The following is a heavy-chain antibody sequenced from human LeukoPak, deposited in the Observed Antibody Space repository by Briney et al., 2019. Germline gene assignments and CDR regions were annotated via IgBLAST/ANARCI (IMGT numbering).Heavy chain of an antibody. CDR1: GGSFSGYY. CDR3: ARSRDTTNYYGMDV. V-gene: IGHV4-34*01. Sequence: SETLSLTCAVYGGSFSGYYWSWIRLPPGKGLEWTGEINHSGSTNYNPFLKSRVTISVDTSKNQFSLKLSSVTAADTAVYYCARSRDTTNYYGMDVWGQGTTVTVSS. CDR2: INHSGST. J-gene: IGHJ6*02. D-gene: IGHD1-26*01.